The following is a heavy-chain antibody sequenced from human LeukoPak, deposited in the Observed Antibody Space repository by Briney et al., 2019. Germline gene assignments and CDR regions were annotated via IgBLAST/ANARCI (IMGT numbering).Heavy chain of an antibody. D-gene: IGHD3-3*01. CDR3: ARGVSWSARLTLDY. V-gene: IGHV3-48*01. CDR2: ISSSSSTI. Sequence: SGGSLRLSCAASGFKFSDFWMNWVRQAPGKGLEWVSYISSSSSTIYYADSVKGRFTISRDNAKNSLYLQMNSLRAEDTAVYYCARGVSWSARLTLDYWGQGTLVTVSS. CDR1: GFKFSDFW. J-gene: IGHJ4*02.